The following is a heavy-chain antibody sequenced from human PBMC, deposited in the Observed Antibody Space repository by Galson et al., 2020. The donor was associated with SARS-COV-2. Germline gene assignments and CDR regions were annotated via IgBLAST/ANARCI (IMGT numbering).Heavy chain of an antibody. D-gene: IGHD3-3*01. J-gene: IGHJ3*02. CDR3: ARHGGGTTIFGVVIIPDAFDI. CDR1: GGSISSYY. V-gene: IGHV4-59*08. CDR2: IYYSGST. Sequence: SETLSLTCTVSGGSISSYYWSWIRQPPGKGLEWIGHIYYSGSTNYNPTLKSRVTISVDTSKNQFSLKLSSVTAADTAVYYCARHGGGTTIFGVVIIPDAFDIWGQGTMVTVSS.